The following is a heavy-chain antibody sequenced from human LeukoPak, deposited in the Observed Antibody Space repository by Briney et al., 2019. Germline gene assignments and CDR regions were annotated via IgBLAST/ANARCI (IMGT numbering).Heavy chain of an antibody. D-gene: IGHD6-19*01. V-gene: IGHV4-4*09. CDR2: VYTSGST. J-gene: IGHJ4*02. Sequence: PSETLSLTCTVSGDSITSYYWSWIRQPPGKGLEWIGCVYTSGSTNYNPSLKSRVTMSVDTSKNQFSLKLSSVTAADTAVYYCARVPNEGSSGWYYFDYWGQGTLVTVSS. CDR1: GDSITSYY. CDR3: ARVPNEGSSGWYYFDY.